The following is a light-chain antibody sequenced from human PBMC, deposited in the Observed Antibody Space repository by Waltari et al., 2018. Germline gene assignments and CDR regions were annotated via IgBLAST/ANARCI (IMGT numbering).Light chain of an antibody. V-gene: IGLV2-23*02. CDR1: SNDIGNSNH. CDR3: LSYASSITFV. J-gene: IGLJ2*01. Sequence: QPALTQPASVSGSPGQSISISCTGTSNDIGNSNHVCWYQQHPGKVPKLIFDEVTKRPSGLSCRVSCSEAGNAASLTISGLQAEDEADYYCLSYASSITFVFGGGTKLSVL. CDR2: EVT.